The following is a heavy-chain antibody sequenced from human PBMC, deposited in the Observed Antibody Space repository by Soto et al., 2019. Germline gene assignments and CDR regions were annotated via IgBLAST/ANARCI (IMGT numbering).Heavy chain of an antibody. CDR1: GFTFSDHY. CDR3: VRRPRTRYLVTTWDY. CDR2: IRNKANSYTT. J-gene: IGHJ4*02. V-gene: IGHV3-72*01. Sequence: ESGGGLVPPGGSLRLSCVVSGFTFSDHYMDWVRQAPGKGLEWVGRIRNKANSYTTVYAASVKGRFTISRDDSKNSMYLQMNSLKIEDTGVYYCVRRPRTRYLVTTWDYWGQGTLVTVSS. D-gene: IGHD4-17*01.